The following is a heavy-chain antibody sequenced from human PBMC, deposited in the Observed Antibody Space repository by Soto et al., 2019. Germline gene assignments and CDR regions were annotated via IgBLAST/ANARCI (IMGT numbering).Heavy chain of an antibody. CDR3: ARYRREAVAGYTLDN. CDR2: VYNSGST. Sequence: SETLSLTCTVFGGSISSNYWTWIRQPPGKGLEWIGYVYNSGSTNYNPSLKSRVTISEDTSKSQSSLKVNSMTAADTAVYYCARYRREAVAGYTLDNWGQGILVTVSS. J-gene: IGHJ4*02. D-gene: IGHD6-13*01. CDR1: GGSISSNY. V-gene: IGHV4-59*01.